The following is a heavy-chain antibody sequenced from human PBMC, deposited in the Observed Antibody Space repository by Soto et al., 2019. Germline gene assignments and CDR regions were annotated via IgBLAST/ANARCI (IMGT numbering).Heavy chain of an antibody. Sequence: LRLSCAASGFTFNTFGMHWVRQAPGKGLEWVAVISYDGSDKYYADSVKGRFTISRDNSKNTLYLQMNSLRAEDTAVYYCAKDRGGAPTFDPWGQGTLVTVSS. D-gene: IGHD3-16*01. CDR1: GFTFNTFG. V-gene: IGHV3-30*18. CDR3: AKDRGGAPTFDP. CDR2: ISYDGSDK. J-gene: IGHJ5*02.